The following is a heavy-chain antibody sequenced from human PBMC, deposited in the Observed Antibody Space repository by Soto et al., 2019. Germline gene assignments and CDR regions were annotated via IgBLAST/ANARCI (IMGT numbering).Heavy chain of an antibody. V-gene: IGHV4-30-4*01. CDR2: IYYSGIT. CDR3: ARQIITMVRGVINGWFDP. Sequence: QVQLQESGPGLVKPSQTLSLTCTVSGGSISSGDYYWSWIRQPPGKGLEWIGYIYYSGITYYNPSLKSRVTISVDTSKNQFSLKLSSVTAADTAVYYCARQIITMVRGVINGWFDPWGQGTLVTVS. CDR1: GGSISSGDYY. J-gene: IGHJ5*02. D-gene: IGHD3-10*01.